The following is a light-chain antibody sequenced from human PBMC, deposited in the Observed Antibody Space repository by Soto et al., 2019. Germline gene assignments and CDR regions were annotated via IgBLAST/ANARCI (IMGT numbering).Light chain of an antibody. Sequence: LMTQSPSSLSAFVGDRVTITCRASQDIGNFLAWYQQKPGKVPKLLIYAASTLQSGVPSRFSGSGSGTDFTLTISSLQPEDVATYYCQKCKVAPFTFGGGTKV. CDR3: QKCKVAPFT. CDR1: QDIGNF. V-gene: IGKV1-27*01. CDR2: AAS. J-gene: IGKJ4*01.